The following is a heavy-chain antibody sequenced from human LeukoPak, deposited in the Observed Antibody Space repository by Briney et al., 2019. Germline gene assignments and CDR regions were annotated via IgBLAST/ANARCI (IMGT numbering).Heavy chain of an antibody. CDR1: GYTFTSHA. CDR2: INTNTGNP. J-gene: IGHJ4*02. Sequence: ASVKVSCKASGYTFTSHAMNWVRQAPGQGLEWMGWINTNTGNPTYVQGFTGRFVFSLDTSVSTAYLQISSLKAEDTAVYYCARRGRGLDFDYRGQGTLVTVSS. V-gene: IGHV7-4-1*02. D-gene: IGHD3/OR15-3a*01. CDR3: ARRGRGLDFDY.